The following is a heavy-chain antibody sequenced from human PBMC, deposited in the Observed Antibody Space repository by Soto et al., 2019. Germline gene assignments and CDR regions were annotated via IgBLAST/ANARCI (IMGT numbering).Heavy chain of an antibody. CDR1: GYTFTSYG. D-gene: IGHD2-15*01. CDR3: ARRWYGGSFDY. Sequence: ASVKVSCKASGYTFTSYGISWVRQAPGQGLEWMGWISAYNGNTNYAQKLQGRVTMTTDTSTSTAYMELSSVTAADTAVYYCARRWYGGSFDYWGQGTLVTVSS. V-gene: IGHV1-18*01. J-gene: IGHJ4*02. CDR2: ISAYNGNT.